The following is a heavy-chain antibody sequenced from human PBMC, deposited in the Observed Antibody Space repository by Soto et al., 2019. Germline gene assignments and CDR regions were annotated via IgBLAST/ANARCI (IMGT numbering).Heavy chain of an antibody. V-gene: IGHV4-59*01. CDR2: IYYSGST. Sequence: SETLSLTCAVYGGSFSGYYWSWIRQPPGKGLEWIGYIYYSGSTNYNPSLKSRVTISVDTSKNQFSLKLSSVTAADTAVYYCARSGKYYDILTGLVDYWGQGTLVTVSS. CDR1: GGSFSGYY. J-gene: IGHJ4*02. D-gene: IGHD3-9*01. CDR3: ARSGKYYDILTGLVDY.